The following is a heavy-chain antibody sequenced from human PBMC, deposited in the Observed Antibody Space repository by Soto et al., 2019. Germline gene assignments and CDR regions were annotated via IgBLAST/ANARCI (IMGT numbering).Heavy chain of an antibody. V-gene: IGHV1-18*04. D-gene: IGHD3-3*01. CDR3: ARDAAFWSGRNLNWFDS. CDR1: GYTFRNYA. J-gene: IGHJ5*01. Sequence: QVHLVQSGAEVKEPGASVKVSCKASGYTFRNYAITWVRQAPGQGLEWMGWINTYKGDTNYAHKFQGRVTMTKDTSTSTAYMELRSLRSDDTAIYYCARDAAFWSGRNLNWFDSWGQGTLVTVSS. CDR2: INTYKGDT.